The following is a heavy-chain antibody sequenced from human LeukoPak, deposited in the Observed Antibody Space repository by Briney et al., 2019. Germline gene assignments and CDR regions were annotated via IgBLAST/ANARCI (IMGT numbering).Heavy chain of an antibody. J-gene: IGHJ4*02. CDR1: GITFSTYS. CDR3: AKDIVPDSGWDLDY. Sequence: GGSLSLSCVASGITFSTYSMTWVRQRPGKGLEWVASIYNSGTKIFYADSVKGRFTISRDNSNNVLFLQMDSLRAEDSAIYYCAKDIVPDSGWDLDYWGRGTLVTVSS. D-gene: IGHD6-19*01. CDR2: IYNSGTKI. V-gene: IGHV3-23*05.